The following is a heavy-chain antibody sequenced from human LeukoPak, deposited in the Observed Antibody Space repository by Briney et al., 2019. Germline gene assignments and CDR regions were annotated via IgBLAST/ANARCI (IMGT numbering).Heavy chain of an antibody. CDR2: INHSGST. Sequence: SESLSLTCAVYGGSFSGYYWSWIRQPPGKGLEWIGEINHSGSTNYNPSLKSRVTISVDTSKNQFSLKLSSVTAADTAVYYCARHGAYYYDSSGYSTYWYFDLWGRGTLVTVSS. CDR1: GGSFSGYY. V-gene: IGHV4-34*01. CDR3: ARHGAYYYDSSGYSTYWYFDL. J-gene: IGHJ2*01. D-gene: IGHD3-22*01.